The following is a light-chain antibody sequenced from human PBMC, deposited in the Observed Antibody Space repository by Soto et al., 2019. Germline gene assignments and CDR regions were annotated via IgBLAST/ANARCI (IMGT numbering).Light chain of an antibody. J-gene: IGKJ2*01. CDR2: GAS. V-gene: IGKV3-20*01. CDR3: QQYDGSEYT. Sequence: ETMLTQFPGTLSLSPGEGATLSCRASQSVSSSHLAWYQRKPGQAPRLIIYGASSRATGIPDRFSGRGSGTDFTLTISRLEPEDFAVYYCQQYDGSEYTFGQGTKVEIK. CDR1: QSVSSSH.